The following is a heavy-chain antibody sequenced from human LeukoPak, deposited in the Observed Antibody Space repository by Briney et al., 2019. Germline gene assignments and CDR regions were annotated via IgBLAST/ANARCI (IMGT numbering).Heavy chain of an antibody. V-gene: IGHV3-23*01. Sequence: GGSLRLSCAGSGLTLSDYAMTWVRQAPGKGLEWVSTVSGSGGQTHYADSVKGRFVISRDNFRNTVYLQMNILRVEDTAIYYCAKAGSGVPIVVVPAAFDSWGQGILVTVSS. CDR1: GLTLSDYA. D-gene: IGHD2-21*01. CDR3: AKAGSGVPIVVVPAAFDS. J-gene: IGHJ4*02. CDR2: VSGSGGQT.